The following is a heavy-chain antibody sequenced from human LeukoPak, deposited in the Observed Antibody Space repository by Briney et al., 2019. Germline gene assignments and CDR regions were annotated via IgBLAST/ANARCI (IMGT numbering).Heavy chain of an antibody. J-gene: IGHJ4*02. CDR1: GFTFSSYA. CDR2: ISGSGGST. D-gene: IGHD3-3*01. Sequence: GGSLRLSCAASGFTFSSYAMSWVRQAPGKGLEWVSAISGSGGSTYYADSVKGRFTISRDNSKNTLYLQMNSLRAEDTAVYYCAKKTIFGVVSLRGDFDHWGQGTLVTVSS. CDR3: AKKTIFGVVSLRGDFDH. V-gene: IGHV3-23*01.